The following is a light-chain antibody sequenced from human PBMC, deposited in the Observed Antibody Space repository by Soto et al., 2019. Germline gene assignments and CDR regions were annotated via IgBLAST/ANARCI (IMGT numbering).Light chain of an antibody. CDR1: QSVSSY. J-gene: IGKJ5*01. Sequence: EIVLTQSPATLSLSPGERATLSCRASQSVSSYLAWYQQKPGQAPRLLIYGASTRATGIPARFSGSGSGTEFTLTISSLQSDDFATYYCQQLNSYPITFGQGTRLEI. V-gene: IGKV3-15*01. CDR3: QQLNSYPIT. CDR2: GAS.